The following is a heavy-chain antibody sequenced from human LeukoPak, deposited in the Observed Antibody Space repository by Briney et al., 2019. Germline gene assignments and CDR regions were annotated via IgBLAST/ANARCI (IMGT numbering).Heavy chain of an antibody. CDR2: ITASGTAM. D-gene: IGHD1-26*01. CDR3: ASSGSYRFDY. CDR1: GFTFSSYS. J-gene: IGHJ4*02. V-gene: IGHV3-48*02. Sequence: GGSLRLSCEASGFTFSSYSMNWVRQAPGKGLEWVSHITASGTAMFYADSVKGRFTISRDNAKNSLYLQMNSLRDEDTAVYYCASSGSYRFDYWGRGTLVTVSS.